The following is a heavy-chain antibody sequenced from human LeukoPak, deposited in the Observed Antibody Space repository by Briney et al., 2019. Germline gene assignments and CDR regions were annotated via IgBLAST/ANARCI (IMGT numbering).Heavy chain of an antibody. D-gene: IGHD1-26*01. Sequence: VASVKVSCKASGYTFTGYYMHWVRQAPGQGLEWMGWINPNSGGTNYAQKFQGRVTMTRDTSISTAYMELSSLRSEDTAVYYCARRPNGGSFSPFDYWGQGTLVTVSS. J-gene: IGHJ4*02. V-gene: IGHV1-2*02. CDR1: GYTFTGYY. CDR3: ARRPNGGSFSPFDY. CDR2: INPNSGGT.